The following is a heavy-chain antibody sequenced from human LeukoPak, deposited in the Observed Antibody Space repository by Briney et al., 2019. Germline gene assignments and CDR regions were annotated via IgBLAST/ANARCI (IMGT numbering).Heavy chain of an antibody. J-gene: IGHJ4*02. CDR3: ARDDGKWNYVANY. CDR2: ISAYNDNR. CDR1: GYTFTGYY. V-gene: IGHV1-18*04. D-gene: IGHD1-7*01. Sequence: ASVKVSCKASGYTFTGYYIHWVRQAPGQGLEWMGWISAYNDNRNYAQEVQGRVTMTTDTSTSTAYMELRSLRSNDTAVYFCARDDGKWNYVANYWGQGTLVTVSS.